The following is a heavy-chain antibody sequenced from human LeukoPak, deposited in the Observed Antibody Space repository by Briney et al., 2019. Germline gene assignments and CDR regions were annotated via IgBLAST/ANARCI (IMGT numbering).Heavy chain of an antibody. CDR1: GGSFSGYY. D-gene: IGHD5-24*01. CDR3: AVEMATIDGVY. J-gene: IGHJ4*02. V-gene: IGHV4-34*01. CDR2: INHSGST. Sequence: SETLSLTCAVYGGSFSGYYWSWIRQPPGKGLEWIGEINHSGSTNYNPSLKSRVTISVDTSKNQFSLKLSSVTAADTAVYYCAVEMATIDGVYWGQGTLVTVSS.